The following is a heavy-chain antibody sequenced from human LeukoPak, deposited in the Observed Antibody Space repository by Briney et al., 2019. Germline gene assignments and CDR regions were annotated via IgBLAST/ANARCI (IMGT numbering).Heavy chain of an antibody. V-gene: IGHV1-18*01. CDR3: ARDNPGYSGYDYPLPDY. J-gene: IGHJ4*02. D-gene: IGHD5-12*01. CDR1: GYTFTSYG. Sequence: GASVKVSCKASGYTFTSYGISWVRQAPGQGLEWMGWISAYNGNTNYAQKLQGRVTMTTDTSTSTAYMELRSLRSDDTAVYYCARDNPGYSGYDYPLPDYWGQGTLVTVSS. CDR2: ISAYNGNT.